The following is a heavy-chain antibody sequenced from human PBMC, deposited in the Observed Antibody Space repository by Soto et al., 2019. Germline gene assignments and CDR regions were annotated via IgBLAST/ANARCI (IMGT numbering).Heavy chain of an antibody. Sequence: GSLTLSCAASGLTFASKWIRWVRHAAGNGRGWVGNIMRDGTEKYYVDSVKGRSTITRDNAKNTLYLEMNSLRADDRAVYYCASLEWESSGYADYWGQGTKVTVSS. V-gene: IGHV3-7*01. CDR3: ASLEWESSGYADY. J-gene: IGHJ4*02. D-gene: IGHD5-12*01. CDR1: GLTFASKW. CDR2: IMRDGTEK.